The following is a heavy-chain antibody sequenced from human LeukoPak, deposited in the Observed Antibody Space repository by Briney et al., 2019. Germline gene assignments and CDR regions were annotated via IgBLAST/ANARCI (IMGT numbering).Heavy chain of an antibody. Sequence: SETLSLTCTVSGGSISSGGYYWSWIRQPPGKGLEWIGYIYHSGSTYYNPSLKSRVTISVDRSKNQFSLKLSSVTAADTAVYYCARDISNYDVNWFDPWGQGTLVTVSS. CDR1: GGSISSGGYY. CDR3: ARDISNYDVNWFDP. V-gene: IGHV4-30-2*01. D-gene: IGHD4-11*01. J-gene: IGHJ5*02. CDR2: IYHSGST.